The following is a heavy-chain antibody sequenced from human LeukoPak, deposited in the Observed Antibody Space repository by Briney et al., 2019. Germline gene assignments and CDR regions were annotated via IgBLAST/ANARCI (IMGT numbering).Heavy chain of an antibody. CDR2: IYYNGST. D-gene: IGHD2-15*01. CDR3: ARKGGHFDY. CDR1: GGSISYCY. J-gene: IGHJ4*02. Sequence: SETLSLTCTASGGSISYCYWSWIRQSPGKGLEWIGYIYYNGSTNYNPSLKSRVTISVDMSKNQFSLKVTSVTAADTAIYYCARKGGHFDYWGQGTLVTVSS. V-gene: IGHV4-59*01.